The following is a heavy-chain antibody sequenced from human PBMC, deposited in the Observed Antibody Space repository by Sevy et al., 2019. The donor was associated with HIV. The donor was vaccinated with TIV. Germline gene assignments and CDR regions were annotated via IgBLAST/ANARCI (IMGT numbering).Heavy chain of an antibody. CDR2: ISGRGGST. D-gene: IGHD2-15*01. Sequence: GGSLRLSCAASEFTFSTYAMNWVRQAPGKGLEWVSDISGRGGSTDYADSVKGRFTISRDNSKNMTYLQMNSLRAEDTAIYYCAKVDCRGGTCDSGAFDIWGQGTMVTVSS. CDR3: AKVDCRGGTCDSGAFDI. V-gene: IGHV3-23*01. CDR1: EFTFSTYA. J-gene: IGHJ3*02.